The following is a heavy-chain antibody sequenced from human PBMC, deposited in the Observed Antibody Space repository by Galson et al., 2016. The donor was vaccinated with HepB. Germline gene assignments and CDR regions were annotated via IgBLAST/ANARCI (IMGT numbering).Heavy chain of an antibody. Sequence: TLSLTCTVSGGSISGGSHYWSWTRQPAGKGLEWIGRIYTSGSTNYNPSLKSRVTISVDTSKNQFSLKLSSVTAADTAVYYCAREYCNGGSCYPGVYWGQGTLVTVSS. J-gene: IGHJ4*02. CDR3: AREYCNGGSCYPGVY. D-gene: IGHD2-15*01. CDR1: GGSISGGSHY. CDR2: IYTSGST. V-gene: IGHV4-61*02.